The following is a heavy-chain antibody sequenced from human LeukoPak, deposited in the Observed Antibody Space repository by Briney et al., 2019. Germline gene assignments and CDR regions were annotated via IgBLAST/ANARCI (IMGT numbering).Heavy chain of an antibody. CDR1: GDSIKSYY. CDR3: ASVHTYGSDAFDM. J-gene: IGHJ3*02. D-gene: IGHD3-10*01. Sequence: PSETLSLTCTVSGDSIKSYYWSWIRRPAGKGLQWIGRIYTNGNTNYNPSLKGRVTMSMDTSRNQFSLTLTSLTAADTAVYYCASVHTYGSDAFDMWGQGTMVTVSS. V-gene: IGHV4-4*07. CDR2: IYTNGNT.